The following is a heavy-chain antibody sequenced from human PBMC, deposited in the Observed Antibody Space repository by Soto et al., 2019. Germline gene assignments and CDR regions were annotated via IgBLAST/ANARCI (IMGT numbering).Heavy chain of an antibody. Sequence: QVQLVESGGGWVKPGGSLRLSCAASGFTFSASFMSWSRQTPGKGLEWLSYISGRDGNIYYADSVRGRFTISRDNAKNSVYLQMTSLRAEATAVYYWAGEQRPNYMAVWGKGTTVTVS. CDR2: ISGRDGNI. CDR1: GFTFSASF. V-gene: IGHV3-11*01. J-gene: IGHJ6*03. CDR3: AGEQRPNYMAV.